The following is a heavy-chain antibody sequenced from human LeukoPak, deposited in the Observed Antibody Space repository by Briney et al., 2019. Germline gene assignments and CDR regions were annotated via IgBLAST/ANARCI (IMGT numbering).Heavy chain of an antibody. CDR2: IYYSGST. D-gene: IGHD2-8*01. CDR1: GGSISSYY. V-gene: IGHV4-59*01. CDR3: ARDKMVAGAFDI. Sequence: SETLSLTCTVSGGSISSYYWSWIRQPPGKGLEWIGYIYYSGSTNYNPSLKSRVTISVDTSKNQFSLKLSSVTAADTAVYYCARDKMVAGAFDIWGQGTMVTVSS. J-gene: IGHJ3*02.